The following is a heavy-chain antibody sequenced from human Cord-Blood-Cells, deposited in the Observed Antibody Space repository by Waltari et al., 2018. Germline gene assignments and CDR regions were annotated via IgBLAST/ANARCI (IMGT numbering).Heavy chain of an antibody. CDR3: ARASSLYCSSTSCYDAFDI. J-gene: IGHJ3*02. V-gene: IGHV4-34*01. CDR2: INHSGST. D-gene: IGHD2-2*01. Sequence: KGLEWIGEINHSGSTNYNPSLKSRVTISVDTSKNQFSLKLSSVTAADTAVYYCARASSLYCSSTSCYDAFDIWGQGTMVTVSS.